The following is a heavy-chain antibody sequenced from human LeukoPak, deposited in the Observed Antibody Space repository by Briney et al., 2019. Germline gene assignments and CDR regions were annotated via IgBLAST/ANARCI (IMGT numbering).Heavy chain of an antibody. V-gene: IGHV3-23*01. D-gene: IGHD3-10*01. CDR3: AKAIYYGSGSYLGYFDY. CDR2: ISGNGGST. Sequence: GGSLRLSCAASGFTFSSYAMSWVRQAPGKGLEWVSTISGNGGSTYYADSVKGRFTISRDNSKNTLYLQMNSLRAEDTAVYYCAKAIYYGSGSYLGYFDYWGQGTLVTVSS. J-gene: IGHJ4*02. CDR1: GFTFSSYA.